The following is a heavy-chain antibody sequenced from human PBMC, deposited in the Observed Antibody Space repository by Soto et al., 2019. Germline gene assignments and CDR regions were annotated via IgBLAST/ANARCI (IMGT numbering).Heavy chain of an antibody. D-gene: IGHD4-4*01. CDR1: AGTFSSSP. J-gene: IGHJ4*02. CDR3: ARGNPDQAYYFDY. V-gene: IGHV1-69*01. Sequence: RDAGSASAGTFSSSPVSRVRQAPGQGLEWMGGIIPIFGTANYAQKFQGRVTITADESTGTAYMELSSLRSEDTAVYYCARGNPDQAYYFDYWGEGTLVTV. CDR2: IIPIFGTA.